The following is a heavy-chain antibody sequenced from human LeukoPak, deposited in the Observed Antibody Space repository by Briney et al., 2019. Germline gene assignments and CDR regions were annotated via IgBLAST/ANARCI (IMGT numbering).Heavy chain of an antibody. CDR3: ASDMVRGVMVHAFDI. Sequence: SQTLSLTCTVSGGSISSGDYYWSWIRQPPGKGLEWIGSIYYSGSTYYNPSLKSRVTISVDTSKNLFSLKLSSVTAADAAVYYCASDMVRGVMVHAFDIWGQGTMVTVSS. J-gene: IGHJ3*02. D-gene: IGHD3-10*01. V-gene: IGHV4-30-4*01. CDR2: IYYSGST. CDR1: GGSISSGDYY.